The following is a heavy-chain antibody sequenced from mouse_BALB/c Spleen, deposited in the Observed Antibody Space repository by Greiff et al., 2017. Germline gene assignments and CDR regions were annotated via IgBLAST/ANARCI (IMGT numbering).Heavy chain of an antibody. CDR1: GYTFTSYW. D-gene: IGHD1-1*01. CDR3: ARSPSYYGSSYYFDY. Sequence: QVQLKESGAELARPGASVKLSCKASGYTFTSYWMQWVKQRPGQGLEWIGAIYPGDGDTRYTQKFKGKATLTADKSSSTAYMQLSSLASEDSAVYYCARSPSYYGSSYYFDYWGQGTTLTVSS. CDR2: IYPGDGDT. V-gene: IGHV1-87*01. J-gene: IGHJ2*01.